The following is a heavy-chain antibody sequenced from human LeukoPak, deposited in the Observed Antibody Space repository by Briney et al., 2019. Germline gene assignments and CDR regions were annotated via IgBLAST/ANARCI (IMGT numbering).Heavy chain of an antibody. Sequence: GGSLRLSCAASGFTFSNYAMNWVRQAPGKGLEWVANIKQDGSEKYYVDSVKGRFTISRDNAKNSLFLQMNSLSAEDTAVYFCARLGGSWYVSYWGQGTLVTVSS. CDR1: GFTFSNYA. D-gene: IGHD6-13*01. J-gene: IGHJ4*02. V-gene: IGHV3-7*01. CDR2: IKQDGSEK. CDR3: ARLGGSWYVSY.